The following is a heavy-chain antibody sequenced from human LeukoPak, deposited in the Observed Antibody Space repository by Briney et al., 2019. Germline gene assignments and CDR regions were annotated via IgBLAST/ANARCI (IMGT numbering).Heavy chain of an antibody. J-gene: IGHJ6*03. CDR2: ISSSIIYI. D-gene: IGHD3-3*01. CDR3: ARDGAAYDFWSGYSAYYMDV. Sequence: GGSLRLSCVVSGFTFSNFWMTWVRQAPGKGWEWFSSISSSIIYIYYADSVKGRFTISRDNAKNSLYLQMNSLRAEDTAVYYCARDGAAYDFWSGYSAYYMDVWGKGTTVTVSS. V-gene: IGHV3-21*01. CDR1: GFTFSNFW.